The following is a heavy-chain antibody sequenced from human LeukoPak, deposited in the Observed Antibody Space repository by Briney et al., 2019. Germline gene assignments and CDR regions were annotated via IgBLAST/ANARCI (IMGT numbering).Heavy chain of an antibody. D-gene: IGHD3-10*01. J-gene: IGHJ4*02. V-gene: IGHV3-48*01. CDR2: ISPSSSTI. CDR3: AREGYYGSGSPPSLYFDY. CDR1: GFTFISYT. Sequence: GGSLRLSCAASGFTFISYTMSWVRQAPGKGLEWVSCISPSSSTIYYDDSVKGRFTISRDNSRSTLYLQMNSLRPEDTAIYYCAREGYYGSGSPPSLYFDYWGQGTLVTVSS.